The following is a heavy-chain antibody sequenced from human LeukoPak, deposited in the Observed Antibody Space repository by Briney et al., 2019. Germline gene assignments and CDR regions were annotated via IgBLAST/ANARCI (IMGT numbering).Heavy chain of an antibody. Sequence: SETLSLTCTVSGDSINSYYWSWIRQPPGKGLELIGYIFYSGRTKYNPSLKSRVPISVNTPKNQFSLKLASVTAADTGVYYCATSGGDGYNVYYWGQGTLVTVSS. V-gene: IGHV4-59*08. CDR3: ATSGGDGYNVYY. CDR2: IFYSGRT. J-gene: IGHJ4*02. CDR1: GDSINSYY. D-gene: IGHD5-24*01.